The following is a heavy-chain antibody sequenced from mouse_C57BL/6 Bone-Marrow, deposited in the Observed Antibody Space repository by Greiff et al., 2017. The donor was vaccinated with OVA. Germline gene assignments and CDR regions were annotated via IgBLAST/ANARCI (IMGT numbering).Heavy chain of an antibody. D-gene: IGHD1-1*01. J-gene: IGHJ2*01. V-gene: IGHV1-55*01. Sequence: VKLQQPGAELVKPGASVKMSCKASGYTFTSYWITWVKQRPGQGLEWIGDIYPGSGSTNYNEKFKSKATLTVDTSSSTAYMQLSSLTSEDSAVYYCARSYYGSSVDYWGQGTTLTVSS. CDR1: GYTFTSYW. CDR3: ARSYYGSSVDY. CDR2: IYPGSGST.